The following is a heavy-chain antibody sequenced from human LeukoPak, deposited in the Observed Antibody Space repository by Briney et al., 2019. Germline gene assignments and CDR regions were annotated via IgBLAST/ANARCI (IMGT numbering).Heavy chain of an antibody. J-gene: IGHJ1*01. CDR1: GHTITTYG. Sequence: ASVKVSCKASGHTITTYGISGVRQAPGQGLEWMGWISAYDGHTKYAQKLQGRVTMTTDTSTSTAYMELKSLRSDDTAVYYCARDQIGGSYYGYFLHWGQGTLVTVSS. D-gene: IGHD1-26*01. V-gene: IGHV1-18*01. CDR3: ARDQIGGSYYGYFLH. CDR2: ISAYDGHT.